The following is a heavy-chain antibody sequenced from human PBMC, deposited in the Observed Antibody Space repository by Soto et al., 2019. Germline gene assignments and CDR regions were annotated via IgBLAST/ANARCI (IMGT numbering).Heavy chain of an antibody. CDR2: IYWNDDQ. Sequence: QITLKESGTTLVKPTQTLTLTCTFSGFSLTTSGVGVGWIRQSPGKALEWLALIYWNDDQWYSPSLKSRLTITKDTSKNQVVLKMTIMDPVDTATYFCARSRRITMIGVVSWFDPWGQGTLVTVSS. V-gene: IGHV2-5*01. CDR3: ARSRRITMIGVVSWFDP. J-gene: IGHJ5*02. CDR1: GFSLTTSGVG. D-gene: IGHD3-3*01.